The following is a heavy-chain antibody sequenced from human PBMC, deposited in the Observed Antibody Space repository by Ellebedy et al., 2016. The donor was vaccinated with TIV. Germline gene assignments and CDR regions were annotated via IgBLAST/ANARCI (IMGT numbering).Heavy chain of an antibody. CDR1: GGSISSHY. CDR3: ARAQGRYFDWLGDDVFDI. J-gene: IGHJ3*02. V-gene: IGHV4-59*11. CDR2: IYDSGTT. D-gene: IGHD3-9*01. Sequence: MPSETLSLTCTVSGGSISSHYWSWIRQPPGKGLEWIGNIYDSGTTNYNPSLKSRVLISLDTSNNQFSLKLSSVTAAETAVYYCARAQGRYFDWLGDDVFDIWGQGTMVIVSS.